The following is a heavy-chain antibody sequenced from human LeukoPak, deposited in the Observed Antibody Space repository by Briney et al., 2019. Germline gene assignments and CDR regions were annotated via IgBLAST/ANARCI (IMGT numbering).Heavy chain of an antibody. CDR2: INPNSGGT. Sequence: GASVKVSCKASGYTFTGYYMHWVRQAPGQGLEWMGWINPNSGGTNYAQKFQDRVTMTRDMSTSTVYMELSSLRSEDTAVYYCARDSAGYGPAYYFDYWGQGTLVTVSS. J-gene: IGHJ4*02. V-gene: IGHV1-2*02. D-gene: IGHD5-18*01. CDR3: ARDSAGYGPAYYFDY. CDR1: GYTFTGYY.